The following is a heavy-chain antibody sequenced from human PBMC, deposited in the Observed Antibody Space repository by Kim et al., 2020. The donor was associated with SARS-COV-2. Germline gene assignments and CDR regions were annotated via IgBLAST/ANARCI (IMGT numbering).Heavy chain of an antibody. J-gene: IGHJ6*02. V-gene: IGHV1-69*13. CDR2: IIPIFGTA. Sequence: SVKVSCKASGGTFSSYAISWVRQAPGQGLEWMGGIIPIFGTANYAQKFQGRVTITADESTSTAYMELSSLRSEDTAVYYCARGGFVVVTATYGMDAWGQGTTVTVSS. CDR3: ARGGFVVVTATYGMDA. D-gene: IGHD2-21*02. CDR1: GGTFSSYA.